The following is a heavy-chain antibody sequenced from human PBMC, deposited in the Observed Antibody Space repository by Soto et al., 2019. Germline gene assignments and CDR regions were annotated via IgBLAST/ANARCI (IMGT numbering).Heavy chain of an antibody. J-gene: IGHJ5*02. CDR3: ARAPGVVVAATLGWFDP. D-gene: IGHD2-15*01. Sequence: QVQLVQSGAEVKKPGSSVKVSCKASGGTFSSYAISWVRQAPGQGLEWMGGIIPIFGTANYAQKFQGRVTITADKSTSTAYMELSSLRSEDTAVYYCARAPGVVVAATLGWFDPWGQGTLVTVFS. CDR1: GGTFSSYA. CDR2: IIPIFGTA. V-gene: IGHV1-69*06.